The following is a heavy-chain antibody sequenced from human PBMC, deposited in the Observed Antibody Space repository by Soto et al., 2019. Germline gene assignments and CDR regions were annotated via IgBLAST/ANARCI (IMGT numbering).Heavy chain of an antibody. CDR1: GFTFSSYG. Sequence: VQLVESGGGVVQPGRSLRLSCAASGFTFSSYGMHWVRQAPGKGLEWVAVIWYDGSNKYYADSVKGRFTISRDNSKNTLYLQMNSLRAEDTAVYYCARGGGSGSYFDYWGQGTLVTVSS. J-gene: IGHJ4*02. CDR2: IWYDGSNK. D-gene: IGHD1-26*01. CDR3: ARGGGSGSYFDY. V-gene: IGHV3-33*01.